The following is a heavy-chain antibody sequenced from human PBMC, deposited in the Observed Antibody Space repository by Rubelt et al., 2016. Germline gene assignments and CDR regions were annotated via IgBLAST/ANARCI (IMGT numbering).Heavy chain of an antibody. V-gene: IGHV3-30*04. CDR2: ISYDGSNK. J-gene: IGHJ6*02. CDR3: ARDGCITMSCMDV. Sequence: VQLVESGGGLVQPGGSLRLSCAASGFTVSSYAMHWDRQAPGKGLEWVAVISYDGSNKYYARSGKGRFTISRDNSKNTLYLQMNSLGAEDTAVYYCARDGCITMSCMDVWGQGTTVTVSS. CDR1: GFTVSSYA. D-gene: IGHD3-10*02.